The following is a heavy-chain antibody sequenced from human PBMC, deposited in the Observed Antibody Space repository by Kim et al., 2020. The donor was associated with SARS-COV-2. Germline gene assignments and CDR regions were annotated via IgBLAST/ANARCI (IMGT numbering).Heavy chain of an antibody. J-gene: IGHJ4*02. Sequence: GGSLRLSCAASGFTFSTDAMNWVRQAPGKGLEWVSSISGSAGSAGSTYYADSVKGRFTISRDDSKNMVYLQMNSLRADDTAVYYCVKPWDGWYYFHSWGQGTLVTVSS. CDR3: VKPWDGWYYFHS. D-gene: IGHD6-19*01. V-gene: IGHV3-23*01. CDR1: GFTFSTDA. CDR2: ISGSAGSAGST.